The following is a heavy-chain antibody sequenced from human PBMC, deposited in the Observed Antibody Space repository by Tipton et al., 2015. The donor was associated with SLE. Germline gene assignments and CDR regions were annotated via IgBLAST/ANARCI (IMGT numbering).Heavy chain of an antibody. V-gene: IGHV3-30*02. CDR2: IRYDGSNK. J-gene: IGHJ4*02. D-gene: IGHD2-2*01. CDR3: ATSPSIVVVPAAQDY. Sequence: SLRLSCAASGFTFSSYGMHWVRQAPGKGLEWVAFIRYDGSNKYYADSVKGRFTISRDNSKNTLYLQMNSLRAEDTAVYYCATSPSIVVVPAAQDYWGQGTLVTVSS. CDR1: GFTFSSYG.